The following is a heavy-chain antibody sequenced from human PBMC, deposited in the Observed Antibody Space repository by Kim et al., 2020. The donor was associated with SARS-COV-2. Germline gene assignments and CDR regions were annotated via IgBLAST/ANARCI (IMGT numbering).Heavy chain of an antibody. CDR3: ARVSENDYGDYFYAFDI. V-gene: IGHV4-31*02. D-gene: IGHD4-17*01. Sequence: LKSRVTISVDTSKNQFSLKLSSVTAADTAVYYCARVSENDYGDYFYAFDIWGQGTMVTVSS. J-gene: IGHJ3*02.